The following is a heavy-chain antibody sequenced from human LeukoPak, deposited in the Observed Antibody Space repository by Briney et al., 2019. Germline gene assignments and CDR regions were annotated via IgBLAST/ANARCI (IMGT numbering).Heavy chain of an antibody. Sequence: SETLSLTCTVYGGSISSYYWSLIRQPPGKGLEWIGYIYYSGSTNYNPSLKSRVTISVDTSKNQFSLKLSSVTAADTAVYYCARDVGRVAAAGTRAAFDIWGQGTMVTVSS. CDR3: ARDVGRVAAAGTRAAFDI. J-gene: IGHJ3*02. D-gene: IGHD6-13*01. V-gene: IGHV4-59*01. CDR1: GGSISSYY. CDR2: IYYSGST.